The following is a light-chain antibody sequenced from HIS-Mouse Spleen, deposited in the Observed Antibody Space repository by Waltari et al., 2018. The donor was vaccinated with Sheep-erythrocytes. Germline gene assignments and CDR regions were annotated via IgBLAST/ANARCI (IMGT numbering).Light chain of an antibody. CDR2: EVS. V-gene: IGLV2-8*01. CDR1: SSDVGCYKY. J-gene: IGLJ3*02. CDR3: SSYAGSNNWV. Sequence: QSALTQPPSASGSPGQSVTISCTGTSSDVGCYKYFSWYQHHPGKAPKLMIYEVSRRPSGVPDRFSGSKSGNTASLTVSGLQAEDEADYYCSSYAGSNNWVFGGGTKLTVL.